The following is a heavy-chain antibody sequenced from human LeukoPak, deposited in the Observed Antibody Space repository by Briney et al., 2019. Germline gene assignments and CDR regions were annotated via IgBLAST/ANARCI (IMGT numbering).Heavy chain of an antibody. CDR2: IQYDGSKK. J-gene: IGHJ4*02. CDR3: AKDIGSYYDY. D-gene: IGHD3-10*01. Sequence: PGGSLRLSCAASGFTFSSSGMHWVRQAPGKGLEWVTFIQYDGSKKYYADSVKGRFTISRDNSKNTLYLEMNSLRAEDTAVYYCAKDIGSYYDYWGQGILVTVSS. V-gene: IGHV3-30*02. CDR1: GFTFSSSG.